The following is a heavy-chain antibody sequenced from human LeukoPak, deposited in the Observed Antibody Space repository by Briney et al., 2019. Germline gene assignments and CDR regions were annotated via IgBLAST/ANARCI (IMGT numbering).Heavy chain of an antibody. V-gene: IGHV3-23*01. CDR2: IGRSDGST. CDR3: AKDFMVRGVIGSAFDI. J-gene: IGHJ3*02. Sequence: GGSLRLSCAASGFTFTNYAMTWVRQAPGKGLERVSAIGRSDGSTYYADSVKGRFTISRDNSKNALYLQMNSLRAEDTAVYYCAKDFMVRGVIGSAFDIWGQGTMVTVSS. CDR1: GFTFTNYA. D-gene: IGHD3-10*01.